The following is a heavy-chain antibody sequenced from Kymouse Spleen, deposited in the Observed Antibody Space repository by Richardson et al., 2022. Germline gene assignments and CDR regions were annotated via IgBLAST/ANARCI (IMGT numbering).Heavy chain of an antibody. D-gene: IGHD3-10*01. CDR1: GGSFSGYY. Sequence: QVQLQQWGAGLLKPSETLSLTCAVYGGSFSGYYWSWIRQPPGKGLEWIGEINHSGSTNYNPSLKSRVTISVDTSKNQFSLKLSSVTAADTAVYYCAKYYYGSGNPHFDYWGQGTLVTVSS. CDR2: INHSGST. V-gene: IGHV4-34*01. J-gene: IGHJ4*02. CDR3: AKYYYGSGNPHFDY.